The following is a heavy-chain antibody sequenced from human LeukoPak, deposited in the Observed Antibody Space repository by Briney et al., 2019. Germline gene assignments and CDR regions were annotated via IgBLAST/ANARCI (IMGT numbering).Heavy chain of an antibody. CDR3: ARARDGDYWSDFHY. CDR2: ISSSSSYI. V-gene: IGHV3-21*01. Sequence: GGALRLSGAASGFTFSRYSMNWVRQAPGKGLEWVSSISSSSSYIYYADSVKGRFTISRDNAKNSLYLQMNSLRGEDTAVYYCARARDGDYWSDFHYWGQGPLVPVSS. CDR1: GFTFSRYS. J-gene: IGHJ4*02. D-gene: IGHD4-17*01.